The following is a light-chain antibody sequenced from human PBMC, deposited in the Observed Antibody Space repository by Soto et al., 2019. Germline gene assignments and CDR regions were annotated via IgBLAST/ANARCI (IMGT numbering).Light chain of an antibody. J-gene: IGLJ2*01. CDR3: NSYTSSSTLV. CDR1: SSDVGGYNF. V-gene: IGLV2-14*03. CDR2: NVY. Sequence: QSALTQPASVSGSPGQSITISCTGTSSDVGGYNFVSWYQPHPGKAPKLMLYNVYDRPSGISHRFSGSRSGNTASLIISGLQADDDAHYYCNSYTSSSTLVFGGGTKLTVL.